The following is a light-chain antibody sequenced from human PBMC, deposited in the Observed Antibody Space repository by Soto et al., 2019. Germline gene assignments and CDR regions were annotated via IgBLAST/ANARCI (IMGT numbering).Light chain of an antibody. J-gene: IGLJ1*01. CDR3: CAFAGTSTS. V-gene: IGLV2-11*01. CDR1: SSDVGGYNY. CDR2: DVA. Sequence: HSVLTQPRSVSGSPGQSVTISCTGTSSDVGGYNYVSWYQQHPGKAPKLMIYDVAKRPSGVPDRFSGSKSGNTASLSISGLQAEDEADYYCCAFAGTSTSFGTGTKVTVL.